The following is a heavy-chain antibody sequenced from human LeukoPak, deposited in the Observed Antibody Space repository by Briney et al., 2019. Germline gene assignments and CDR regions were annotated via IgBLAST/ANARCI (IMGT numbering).Heavy chain of an antibody. V-gene: IGHV3-33*01. Sequence: GRSLRLSCAASGFTFSSYGMHWVRQAPGKGLEWVAVVWFDGSNKYYADSVKGRFTISRDNSKNTLYLQMNSLKAEDTAVYYCARGRLGLYYFDYWGQGTLVTVSS. CDR3: ARGRLGLYYFDY. CDR2: VWFDGSNK. D-gene: IGHD3-16*01. J-gene: IGHJ4*02. CDR1: GFTFSSYG.